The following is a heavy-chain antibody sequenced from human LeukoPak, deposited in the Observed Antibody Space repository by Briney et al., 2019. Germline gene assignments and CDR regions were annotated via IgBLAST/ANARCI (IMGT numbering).Heavy chain of an antibody. CDR3: GIEGPVGTDGF. CDR1: GGSFNSYG. Sequence: ASVKVSCKASGGSFNSYGIIWVRQAPGQGLEWMGGRIPILGTTNLAQKFQGRLTITADESTSTAYMELNGLRVDEKAVYYCGIEGPVGTDGFWGQGTLVTVSS. J-gene: IGHJ1*01. CDR2: RIPILGTT. V-gene: IGHV1-69*13. D-gene: IGHD5-24*01.